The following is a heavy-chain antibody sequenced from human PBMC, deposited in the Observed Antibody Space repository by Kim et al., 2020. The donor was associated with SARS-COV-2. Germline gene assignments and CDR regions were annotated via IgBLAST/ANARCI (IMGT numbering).Heavy chain of an antibody. J-gene: IGHJ2*01. Sequence: SVKVSCKASGGTFSSYAISWVRQAPGQGLEWMGGIIPIFGTANYAQKSQGRVTITADESTSTAYMELSSLRSEDTAVYYCARGGGEQLVQYFDLWGRGTLVTVSS. CDR3: ARGGGEQLVQYFDL. CDR2: IIPIFGTA. D-gene: IGHD6-6*01. V-gene: IGHV1-69*13. CDR1: GGTFSSYA.